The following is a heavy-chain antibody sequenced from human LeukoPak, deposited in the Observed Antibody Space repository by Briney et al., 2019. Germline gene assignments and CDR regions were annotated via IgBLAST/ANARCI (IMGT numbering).Heavy chain of an antibody. V-gene: IGHV1-2*06. Sequence: GASVKVSCKASGGTFSSYAISWVRQAPGQGLELMGRINPNSGGTNYAQKFQGRVTMTRDTSISTAYMELSRLRSDDTAVYYCARSPQGKHNDYWGQGTLVTVSS. CDR1: GGTFSSYA. CDR2: INPNSGGT. J-gene: IGHJ4*02. CDR3: ARSPQGKHNDY.